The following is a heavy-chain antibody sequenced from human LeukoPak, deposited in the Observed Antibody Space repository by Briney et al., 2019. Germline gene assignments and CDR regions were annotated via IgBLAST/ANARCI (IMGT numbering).Heavy chain of an antibody. J-gene: IGHJ4*02. CDR2: MNPNSGNT. D-gene: IGHD5-18*01. CDR3: ARVAGYGGIGY. CDR1: GYTFTSYD. Sequence: ASVKVSCKASGYTFTSYDINWVRQATGQGLGWMGWMNPNSGNTGYAQKFQGRVTITRNTSISTAYMELSGLRSEDTAAYYCARVAGYGGIGYWGQGTLVTVSS. V-gene: IGHV1-8*03.